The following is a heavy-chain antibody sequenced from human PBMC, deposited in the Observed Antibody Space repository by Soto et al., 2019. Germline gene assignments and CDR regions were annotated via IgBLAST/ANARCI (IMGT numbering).Heavy chain of an antibody. CDR3: ARGLHDFLEWLPTY. J-gene: IGHJ4*02. CDR2: IYYSGST. D-gene: IGHD3-3*01. CDR1: GGSSSSGDYY. V-gene: IGHV4-30-4*01. Sequence: SLTCTVSGGSSSSGDYYWSWIRQPPGKGLEWIGYIYYSGSTYYNPSLKSRVTISVGTSKNQFSLKLSSVTAADTAVYYCARGLHDFLEWLPTYWGQGTLVTVPQ.